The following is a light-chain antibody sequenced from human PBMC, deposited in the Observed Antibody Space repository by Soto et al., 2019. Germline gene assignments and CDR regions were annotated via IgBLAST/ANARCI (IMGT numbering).Light chain of an antibody. J-gene: IGLJ1*01. CDR2: GNI. Sequence: QSALTQPPSVSGAPGQRVIISCTGSNSNIGAGYEVHWFQRLPGTAPKLLIYGNINRPSGVPDRFSGSKSGTSASLAITGLQPEDEAVYYCQSYDSSLSVLYVFGTGTNVTVL. CDR3: QSYDSSLSVLYV. V-gene: IGLV1-40*01. CDR1: NSNIGAGYE.